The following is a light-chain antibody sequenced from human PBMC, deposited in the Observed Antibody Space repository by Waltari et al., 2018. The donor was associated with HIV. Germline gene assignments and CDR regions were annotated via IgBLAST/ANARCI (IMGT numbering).Light chain of an antibody. CDR3: QERSNWPALT. CDR1: QSVRSY. V-gene: IGKV3-11*01. J-gene: IGKJ4*01. CDR2: QAS. Sequence: EIVLTQSPATLSLSPGERASLSCRASQSVRSYLAWYQQKPGQAPRLLIYQASTRATGIPARFSGSGSGTDFTLTISSLEPEDFAVYYCQERSNWPALTFGGGTKVEIK.